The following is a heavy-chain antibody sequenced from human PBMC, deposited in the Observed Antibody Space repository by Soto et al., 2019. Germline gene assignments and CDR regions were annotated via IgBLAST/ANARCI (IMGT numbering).Heavy chain of an antibody. CDR1: GFTFRNYA. Sequence: QVQLVESGGGVVQPGMSLRLSCAVSGFTFRNYAMHWVRQAPGTGMEWMAVISFDGANKFYADSVKGRFTISRDDSKNTMYLEMNSLRADDTAVYYCARDEYESSGRNSGFHYWGQGTLVTVSS. V-gene: IGHV3-30-3*01. J-gene: IGHJ4*02. CDR2: ISFDGANK. D-gene: IGHD3-22*01. CDR3: ARDEYESSGRNSGFHY.